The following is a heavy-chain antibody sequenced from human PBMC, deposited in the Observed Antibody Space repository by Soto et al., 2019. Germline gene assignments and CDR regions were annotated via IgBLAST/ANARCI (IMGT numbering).Heavy chain of an antibody. CDR3: ARDSATPFDY. D-gene: IGHD2-15*01. CDR2: IIPILGIA. Sequence: QVQLVQSGAEVKKPGSSVKVSCKASGGTFSSYTISWVRQAPGQGLEWMGRIIPILGIANYAQKFXGXVXIXXDKSTSTAYMELSSLRSEDTAVYYCARDSATPFDYWGQGTLVTVSS. V-gene: IGHV1-69*08. CDR1: GGTFSSYT. J-gene: IGHJ4*02.